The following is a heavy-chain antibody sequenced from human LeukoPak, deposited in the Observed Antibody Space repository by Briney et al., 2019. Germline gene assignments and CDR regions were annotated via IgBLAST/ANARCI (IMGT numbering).Heavy chain of an antibody. V-gene: IGHV3-23*01. D-gene: IGHD2-2*01. CDR2: ISGGGDRT. CDR1: GFTSSSYP. J-gene: IGHJ3*02. Sequence: PGGSLRLSCAASGFTSSSYPMNWVRQAPGKGLEWVSAISGGGDRTFHADSVKGRFPISRDSSKNTLYLQMNSLRAEDTAVYYCAKEYLVCSSASCSAFDIWGPGTMVTVSS. CDR3: AKEYLVCSSASCSAFDI.